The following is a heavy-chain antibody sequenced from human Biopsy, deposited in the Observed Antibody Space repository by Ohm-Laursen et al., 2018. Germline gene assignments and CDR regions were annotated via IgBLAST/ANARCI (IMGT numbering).Heavy chain of an antibody. CDR3: AIDRVPRRGVMPVYYYGMDV. J-gene: IGHJ6*02. D-gene: IGHD2-21*01. CDR1: GGSVSSSNYY. Sequence: SETLSLTCSVSGGSVSSSNYYWNWIRQTPGKGLEWIGFIYNTERTNYNPSLKSQVTISLDTSKNQFSLELSSVIPSDTAVYYCAIDRVPRRGVMPVYYYGMDVWGQGSTVTVSS. CDR2: IYNTERT. V-gene: IGHV4-61*01.